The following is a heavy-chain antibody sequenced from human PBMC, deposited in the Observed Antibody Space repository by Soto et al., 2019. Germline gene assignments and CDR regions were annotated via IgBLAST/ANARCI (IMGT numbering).Heavy chain of an antibody. J-gene: IGHJ3*02. D-gene: IGHD1-1*01. CDR2: ILVGGST. CDR1: GFICSSYD. CDR3: AKATATSGGAFEI. V-gene: IGHV3-23*01. Sequence: GGSLRLSCAVSGFICSSYDMSWVRQAPGKGLEWVSTILVGGSTHYEDSVKGRFTISRDTSKNTVYLQMNSLTAGDTAFYYCAKATATSGGAFEIYGQGTMVAVSS.